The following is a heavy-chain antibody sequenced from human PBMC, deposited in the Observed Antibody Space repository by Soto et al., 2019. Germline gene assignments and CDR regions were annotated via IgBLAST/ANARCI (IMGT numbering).Heavy chain of an antibody. CDR1: GGSISSYY. CDR2: IYSSGST. J-gene: IGHJ4*02. V-gene: IGHV4-4*07. CDR3: ARGHGDYVDY. Sequence: SETLSLTCIVSGGSISSYYWSWIRQPAGKGLEYIGRIYSSGSTNYNPSLKSRVTMSVDTSKNQVSLNLSSVTAADTAVYHCARGHGDYVDYWGQGTLVTVSS. D-gene: IGHD4-17*01.